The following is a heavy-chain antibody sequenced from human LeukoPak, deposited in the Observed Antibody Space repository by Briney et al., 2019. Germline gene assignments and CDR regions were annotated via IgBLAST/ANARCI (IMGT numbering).Heavy chain of an antibody. Sequence: GGSLRLSRAASGFTFSAFWMSWVRQAPGKGLEWVATINQDEIERYSVDSMKGRFTISRDNAKNSLFLQMNSLRTEDTAVYFCARDRGVRDFIDYWGQGTLVTVSS. V-gene: IGHV3-7*04. CDR3: ARDRGVRDFIDY. J-gene: IGHJ4*02. CDR2: INQDEIER. D-gene: IGHD3-10*01. CDR1: GFTFSAFW.